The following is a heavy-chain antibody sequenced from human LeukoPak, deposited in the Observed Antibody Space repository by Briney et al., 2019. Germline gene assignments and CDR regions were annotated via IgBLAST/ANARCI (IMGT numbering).Heavy chain of an antibody. Sequence: KPGGSLRLSCAASGFTFSKYGMSWIRQPPGKGLEWIGYIYYSGSTNYNPSLKSRVTISVDTSKNQFSLKLSSVTAADTAVYYCARLTGAAAGIWYYYYMDVWGKGTTVTISS. V-gene: IGHV4-59*08. CDR2: IYYSGST. D-gene: IGHD6-13*01. J-gene: IGHJ6*03. CDR3: ARLTGAAAGIWYYYYMDV. CDR1: GFTFSKYG.